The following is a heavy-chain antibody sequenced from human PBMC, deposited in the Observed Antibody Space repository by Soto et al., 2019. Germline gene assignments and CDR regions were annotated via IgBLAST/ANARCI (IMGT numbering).Heavy chain of an antibody. CDR1: GFTFDDYT. J-gene: IGHJ4*02. D-gene: IGHD2-2*01. CDR3: AKDIGSTSSNGGLDY. CDR2: ISWDGGST. Sequence: DVQLVESGGVVVQPGGSLRLSCAASGFTFDDYTMHWVRQAPGKGLEWVSLISWDGGSTYYADSVKGRFTISRDNSKNSLYLQMNSLRTEDTALYYCAKDIGSTSSNGGLDYWGQGTLVTVSS. V-gene: IGHV3-43*01.